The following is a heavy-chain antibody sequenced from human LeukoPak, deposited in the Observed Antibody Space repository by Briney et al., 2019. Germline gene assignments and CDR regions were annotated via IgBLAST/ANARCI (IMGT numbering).Heavy chain of an antibody. V-gene: IGHV3-74*01. Sequence: GGSLRLSCAASGFTFSSYWMHWVRQAPGKGLVWVSRINSDGSSTSYADSVKGRFTISRDNAKNTLYLQMNSLRTEDTAMYYCTTSPVPGIDYWGQGIQVTVSS. J-gene: IGHJ4*02. CDR2: INSDGSST. CDR3: TTSPVPGIDY. CDR1: GFTFSSYW. D-gene: IGHD6-19*01.